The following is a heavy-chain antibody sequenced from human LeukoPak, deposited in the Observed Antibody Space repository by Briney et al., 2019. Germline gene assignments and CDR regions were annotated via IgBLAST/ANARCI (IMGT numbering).Heavy chain of an antibody. Sequence: PGGSLRLSCATSGVTLSIDWMHWVRQVPGEGLVWVSHTTNDALATNYADSVKGRFIISRNSAKNTLYLQMNNLRAGDTAVYYCARGGLVGAFDYWGQGTLVTVSS. CDR3: ARGGLVGAFDY. CDR2: TTNDALAT. J-gene: IGHJ4*02. D-gene: IGHD2-2*01. CDR1: GVTLSIDW. V-gene: IGHV3-74*01.